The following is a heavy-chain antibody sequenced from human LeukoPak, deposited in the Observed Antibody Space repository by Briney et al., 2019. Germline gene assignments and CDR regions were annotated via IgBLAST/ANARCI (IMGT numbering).Heavy chain of an antibody. CDR2: IKQDGSEK. Sequence: GGSLSLSCAASGFTFSSYEMNWVRQAPGKGLEWVADIKQDGSEKYYVDSVKGRFTISRDDAKNSLYLQMNSLRAEDTAVYYWAKGGSYPRAFENWGQGTMVTVSS. D-gene: IGHD1-26*01. V-gene: IGHV3-7*03. CDR3: AKGGSYPRAFEN. CDR1: GFTFSSYE. J-gene: IGHJ3*02.